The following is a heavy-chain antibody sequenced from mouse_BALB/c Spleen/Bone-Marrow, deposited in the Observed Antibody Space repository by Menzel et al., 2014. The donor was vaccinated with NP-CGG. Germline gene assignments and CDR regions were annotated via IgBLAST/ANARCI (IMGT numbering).Heavy chain of an antibody. J-gene: IGHJ1*01. CDR3: ARPRMITTSFDV. V-gene: IGHV5-9-3*01. D-gene: IGHD2-4*01. Sequence: EVQGVESGGGLVKPGGSLKLSCAASGFTFSTYAMSWVRQTPEKRLEWVATINSGGTYIYYADSVKGRFTISRDNAKNPLYLQMSSLRSEDTAMFYCARPRMITTSFDVWGAGTTVTVSS. CDR2: INSGGTYI. CDR1: GFTFSTYA.